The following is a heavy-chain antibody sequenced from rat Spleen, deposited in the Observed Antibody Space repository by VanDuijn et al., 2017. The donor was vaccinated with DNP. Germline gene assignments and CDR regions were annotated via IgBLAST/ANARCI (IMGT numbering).Heavy chain of an antibody. CDR1: GLTFSDYN. Sequence: EVQLVESGGGLVQPGRSLKLSCAASGLTFSDYNMAWVRQAPKKGLEWVASISTSGGSTYYRDSVKGRFTVSRDNAKSTLYLQMDSLRSEDTATYYCATDFERGYWGQGVMVTVSS. CDR2: ISTSGGST. J-gene: IGHJ2*01. V-gene: IGHV5-27*01. D-gene: IGHD1-11*01. CDR3: ATDFERGY.